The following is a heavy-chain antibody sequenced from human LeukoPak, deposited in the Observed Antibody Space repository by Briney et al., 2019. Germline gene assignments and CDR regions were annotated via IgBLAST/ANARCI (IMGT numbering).Heavy chain of an antibody. J-gene: IGHJ6*02. CDR3: VLGYCSGGSCPPSSYGMDV. V-gene: IGHV3-21*01. CDR2: ISSSSSYI. Sequence: GGSLRLSCAASGFTFSSYSMNWVRQAPGKGLEWVSSISSSSSYIYYADSVKGRFTISRDNAKNSLYLQMNSLRAEDTAVYYCVLGYCSGGSCPPSSYGMDVWGQGTTVTVSS. D-gene: IGHD2-15*01. CDR1: GFTFSSYS.